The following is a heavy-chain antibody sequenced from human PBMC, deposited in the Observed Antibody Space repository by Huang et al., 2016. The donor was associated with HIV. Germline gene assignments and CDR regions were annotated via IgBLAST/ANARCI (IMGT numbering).Heavy chain of an antibody. Sequence: QGQLVESGGGVVRPGRSLRLSCAASGFSFSNYGMHGVRQAPGKRLEWVTVISNDGTTTYYANSVKGRFTIARDNCKNTLYLQMNRLRGDDTAVYYCTREYTVAGAFDIWGQGTMVTVSS. CDR3: TREYTVAGAFDI. J-gene: IGHJ3*02. CDR1: GFSFSNYG. V-gene: IGHV3-30-3*01. D-gene: IGHD5-12*01. CDR2: ISNDGTTT.